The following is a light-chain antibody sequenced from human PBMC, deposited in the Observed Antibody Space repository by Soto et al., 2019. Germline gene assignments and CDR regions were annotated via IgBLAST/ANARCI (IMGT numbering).Light chain of an antibody. V-gene: IGKV1-33*01. CDR2: DAS. CDR1: QDISNY. J-gene: IGKJ2*01. Sequence: DIQMTQSPSSLSASVGDRVTITCQASQDISNYLNWYQQKPGKAPKLLIYDASNLETGVPSRFSGSGSGTDFTFTISXLXXXDXXTYYCQQYDNLMYTFGQGTKLEIK. CDR3: QQYDNLMYT.